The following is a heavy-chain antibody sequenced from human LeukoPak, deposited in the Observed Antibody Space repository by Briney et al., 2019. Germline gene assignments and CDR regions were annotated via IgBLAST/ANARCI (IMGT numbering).Heavy chain of an antibody. Sequence: PSQTLSLTCTVSGGSISSGGYYWSWIRQHPGKGLEWIGYIYYSGSTYYNPSLKSRVTISVDTSKNQFSLKLSSVTAAGTAVYYCARGWDTAGTGWFDPWGQGTLVTVSS. V-gene: IGHV4-31*03. CDR2: IYYSGST. CDR1: GGSISSGGYY. J-gene: IGHJ5*02. D-gene: IGHD1-1*01. CDR3: ARGWDTAGTGWFDP.